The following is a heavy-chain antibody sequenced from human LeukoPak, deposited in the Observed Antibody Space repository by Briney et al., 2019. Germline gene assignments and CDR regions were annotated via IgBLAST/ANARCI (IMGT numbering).Heavy chain of an antibody. Sequence: PGGSLRLSCAASGFTFIGHWMSWVRQATGKGVERVANIKQDGSERYYVDSVEGPFTISRDNAKNTVYLQMNSLRAEDTAVYYCARIYLRHFDFWGQGSLVTVSS. CDR1: GFTFIGHW. CDR2: IKQDGSER. V-gene: IGHV3-7*01. CDR3: ARIYLRHFDF. D-gene: IGHD2-2*02. J-gene: IGHJ4*02.